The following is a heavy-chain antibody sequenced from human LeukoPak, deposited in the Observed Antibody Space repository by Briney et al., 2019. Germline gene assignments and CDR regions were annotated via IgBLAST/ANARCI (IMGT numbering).Heavy chain of an antibody. CDR3: ASQPAVIDLDY. Sequence: GGSLRLSCAASGFTFSSYWMTWVRQAPGKGLEWVANIKPDGSEKSYVDSVKGRFTISGDNAKNSLYLQMNSLRVEDTAVYYCASQPAVIDLDYWGQGTLVTVSS. CDR2: IKPDGSEK. V-gene: IGHV3-7*01. D-gene: IGHD2-21*01. CDR1: GFTFSSYW. J-gene: IGHJ4*02.